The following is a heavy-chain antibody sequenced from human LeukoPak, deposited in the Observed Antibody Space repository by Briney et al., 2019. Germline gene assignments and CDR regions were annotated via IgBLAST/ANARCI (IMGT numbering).Heavy chain of an antibody. Sequence: GGSLRLSCAVSGFTFSSYSVSWVRPAPEKGLEWVSYIIISSSPIYYADSVKGRFTISRDNAKNSLYLQMNSLRAEDTAVYYCARSGTYAYFDYWGQGTLVTVSS. V-gene: IGHV3-48*01. CDR3: ARSGTYAYFDY. J-gene: IGHJ4*02. CDR1: GFTFSSYS. CDR2: IIISSSPI. D-gene: IGHD1-26*01.